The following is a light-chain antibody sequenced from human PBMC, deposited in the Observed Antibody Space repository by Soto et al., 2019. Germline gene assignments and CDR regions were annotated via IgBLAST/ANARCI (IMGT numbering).Light chain of an antibody. V-gene: IGLV1-47*02. J-gene: IGLJ2*01. CDR1: SSNIGGTNY. CDR3: ASWDDRLGAVI. Sequence: QSVLTQPPSASGTPGQRVFTSCSGSSSNIGGTNYAYWYQQLPGAAPKLLMHSNNLRPSGVPERISGSKSGTSASLAISGLRSEDEAVYYCASWDDRLGAVIFGGGTKATVL. CDR2: SNN.